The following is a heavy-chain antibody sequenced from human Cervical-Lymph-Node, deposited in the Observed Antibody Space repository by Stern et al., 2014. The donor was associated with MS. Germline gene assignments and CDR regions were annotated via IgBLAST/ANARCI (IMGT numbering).Heavy chain of an antibody. CDR2: IGAYNGNT. J-gene: IGHJ3*02. V-gene: IGHV1-18*01. CDR1: GYTFTSYG. CDR3: ARDGVGNDDAFDI. D-gene: IGHD1-26*01. Sequence: QVQLVESGAEVEKPGASVKVSCKASGYTFTSYGISWVRQAPGQGLECMGWIGAYNGNTRYAQKFRGRVTLTTDTSTSTAYMELRSLISDDTAVYYCARDGVGNDDAFDIWGQGTLVTVSS.